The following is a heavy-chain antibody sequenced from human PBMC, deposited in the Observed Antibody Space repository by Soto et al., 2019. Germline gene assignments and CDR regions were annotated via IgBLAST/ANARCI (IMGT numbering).Heavy chain of an antibody. CDR3: ARDRAHGLDI. J-gene: IGHJ3*02. CDR1: GYTFASNG. V-gene: IGHV1-18*01. Sequence: GASVKVSCKASGYTFASNGISWVRPAPGQGLEWIGWISANKGNTNYAQNLQGRVTLTRDTSTDAVYMEMRSLRSDDTAVYYCARDRAHGLDIWGQGTMVTVSS. CDR2: ISANKGNT.